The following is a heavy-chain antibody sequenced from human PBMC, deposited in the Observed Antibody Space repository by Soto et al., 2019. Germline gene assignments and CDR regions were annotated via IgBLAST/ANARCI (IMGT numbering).Heavy chain of an antibody. CDR1: GFTFDSPYSHG. J-gene: IGHJ4*01. CDR2: ISSNGANT. CDR3: VSWVSAHFDY. Sequence: GGSLRLSCAASGFTFDSPYSHGMSWVRQSPGKGPEWVSTISSNGANTHYAESVRGRFTISKDASRNTVHLHMNSLRAEDTATYFCVSWVSAHFDYWGHGTPVTVS. V-gene: IGHV3-23*01. D-gene: IGHD2-8*01.